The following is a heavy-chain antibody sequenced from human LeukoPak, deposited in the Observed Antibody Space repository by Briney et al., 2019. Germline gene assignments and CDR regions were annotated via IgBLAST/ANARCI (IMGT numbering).Heavy chain of an antibody. CDR2: IIPIFGTA. V-gene: IGHV1-69*05. CDR1: GGTFSSYA. D-gene: IGHD1-7*01. CDR3: ARDRRVVELPGTIGWFDP. Sequence: GASVKVSCKASGGTFSSYAISWVRQAPGQGLEWMGGIIPIFGTANYAQKFQGRVTITTDESTSTAYMELSSLRSEDTAVYYCARDRRVVELPGTIGWFDPWGQGTLVTVSS. J-gene: IGHJ5*02.